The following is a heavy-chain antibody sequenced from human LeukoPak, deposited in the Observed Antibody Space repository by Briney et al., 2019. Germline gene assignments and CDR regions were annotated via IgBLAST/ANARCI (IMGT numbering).Heavy chain of an antibody. J-gene: IGHJ3*02. CDR3: ARQRRIAAAGTGAFDI. CDR2: IYYSGNT. Sequence: PSETLSLTCTVSGGSISSSYYYWGWIRQSPGKGLEWIGSIYYSGNTYHNPSLKSRVTISVDTSKNQFSLKLSSVTAADTAVYYCARQRRIAAAGTGAFDIWGQGTMVTVSS. V-gene: IGHV4-39*01. CDR1: GGSISSSYYY. D-gene: IGHD6-13*01.